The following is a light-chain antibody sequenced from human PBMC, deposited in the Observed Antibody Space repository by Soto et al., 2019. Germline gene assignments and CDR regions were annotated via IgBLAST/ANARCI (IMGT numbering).Light chain of an antibody. CDR1: SSDVGGYNY. Sequence: QSALTQPRSVSGSPGQSVTISCTGTSSDVGGYNYVSWYQQNPGKAPKLMIYDVSKRPSGVPDRFSGSKSDNTASLTISVRQAADEADYYFFSYVGNYPFLVFCGGAKLPVL. CDR3: FSYVGNYPFLV. J-gene: IGLJ2*01. CDR2: DVS. V-gene: IGLV2-11*01.